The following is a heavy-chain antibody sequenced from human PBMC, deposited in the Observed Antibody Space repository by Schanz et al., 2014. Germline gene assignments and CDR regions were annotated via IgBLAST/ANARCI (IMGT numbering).Heavy chain of an antibody. CDR2: IKSDGSST. CDR1: GFIFRSFG. Sequence: GQLVESGGGVVQPGKSLRLSCATSGFIFRSFGIHWVRQAPGKGLEWVSRIKSDGSSTSYADSVKGRFTISRDNAKNTLYLQMNSLRAEDTAVYYCARPALWFGDNCFDPWGQGTLVTVSS. D-gene: IGHD3-10*01. J-gene: IGHJ5*02. CDR3: ARPALWFGDNCFDP. V-gene: IGHV3-74*01.